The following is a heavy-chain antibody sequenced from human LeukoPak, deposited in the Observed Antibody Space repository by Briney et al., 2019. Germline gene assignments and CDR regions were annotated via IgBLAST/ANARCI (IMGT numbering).Heavy chain of an antibody. D-gene: IGHD3/OR15-3a*01. CDR1: GFTFSSYG. CDR3: AKDLDFSETHGFDY. V-gene: IGHV3-30*18. Sequence: GGSLRLSCAASGFTFSSYGMHWVRQAPGKGLEWVAVISYDGSNKYYADSVKGRFTISRDNSKNTLYLQMNSLRAEDTAVYYCAKDLDFSETHGFDYWGQGTLVTVSS. J-gene: IGHJ4*02. CDR2: ISYDGSNK.